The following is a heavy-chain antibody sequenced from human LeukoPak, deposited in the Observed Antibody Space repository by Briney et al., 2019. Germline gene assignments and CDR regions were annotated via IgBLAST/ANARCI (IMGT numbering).Heavy chain of an antibody. V-gene: IGHV3-15*01. CDR2: IKSKTDGGTT. D-gene: IGHD5-24*01. Sequence: GGSLRLSCAASGFTFSNAWMSWVRQAPGKGLEWVGRIKSKTDGGTTDYAAPVKGRFTISRDDSKNTLYLQMYSLKTEDTAVYYCTTGRDGYKRFDYWGQGTLVTVSS. CDR3: TTGRDGYKRFDY. J-gene: IGHJ4*02. CDR1: GFTFSNAW.